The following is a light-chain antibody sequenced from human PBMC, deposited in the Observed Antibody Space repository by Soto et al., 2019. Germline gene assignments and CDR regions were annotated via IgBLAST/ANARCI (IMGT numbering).Light chain of an antibody. V-gene: IGKV3-20*01. CDR1: QSVSSSS. CDR2: GAS. Sequence: EIVMTQSPDTLSLSPGERATLSCRASQSVSSSSLAWYQQKRGQAPRLLIHGASSRATGIPERFSGSGSGTDFTLTISRLEPEDFAVYYCQQYGGSPRTFGQGTKVEVK. CDR3: QQYGGSPRT. J-gene: IGKJ1*01.